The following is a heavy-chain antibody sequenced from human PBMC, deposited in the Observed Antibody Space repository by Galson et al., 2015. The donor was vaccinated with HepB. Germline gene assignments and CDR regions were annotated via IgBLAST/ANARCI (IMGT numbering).Heavy chain of an antibody. CDR2: IYPRDSDT. J-gene: IGHJ4*02. CDR1: RDLLRNHW. D-gene: IGHD2-15*01. CDR3: VRQVVGAANFEY. Sequence: QSGAEVKKPGESLKISCAGSRDLLRNHWIGWVRQQPGKGLEWMGIIYPRDSDTRYSPSFQGQITISADDSINTAYLQWSSLKVSDTAIYYCVRQVVGAANFEYWGQGTLVTVSS. V-gene: IGHV5-51*01.